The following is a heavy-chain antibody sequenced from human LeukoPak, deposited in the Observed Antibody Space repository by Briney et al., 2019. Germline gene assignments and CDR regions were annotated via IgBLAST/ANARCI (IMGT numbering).Heavy chain of an antibody. V-gene: IGHV1-46*01. Sequence: ASVKVSCKASGYTFTSYYMHWVRQAPGQGLEWMGIINPSGGSTSYAQKFQGRVTMTRDTSISTAYMELSRLRSDDTAVYYCARVVSRWDPFDYWGQGTLVTVSS. D-gene: IGHD1-26*01. J-gene: IGHJ4*02. CDR3: ARVVSRWDPFDY. CDR1: GYTFTSYY. CDR2: INPSGGST.